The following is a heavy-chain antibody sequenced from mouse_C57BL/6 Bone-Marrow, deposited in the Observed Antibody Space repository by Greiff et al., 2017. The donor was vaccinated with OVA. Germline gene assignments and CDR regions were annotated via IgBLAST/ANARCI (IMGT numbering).Heavy chain of an antibody. CDR3: ARGDYYSFAWFAY. D-gene: IGHD2-12*01. Sequence: VQLQQSGAELARPGASVKLSCKASGYTFTSYGISWVKQRTGQGLEWIGEIYPRSGNTYYNEKFKGKATLTADKSSSTAYMELRSLTSEDSAVYFCARGDYYSFAWFAYWGQGTLVTVSA. CDR1: GYTFTSYG. J-gene: IGHJ3*01. V-gene: IGHV1-81*01. CDR2: IYPRSGNT.